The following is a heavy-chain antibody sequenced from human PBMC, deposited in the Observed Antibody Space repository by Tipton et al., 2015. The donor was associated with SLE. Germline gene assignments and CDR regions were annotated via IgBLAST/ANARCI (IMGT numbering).Heavy chain of an antibody. D-gene: IGHD3-22*01. CDR2: IYDSGKT. V-gene: IGHV4-39*01. CDR3: ARVQVRHSGYHYWFDP. J-gene: IGHJ5*02. Sequence: GLVKPSETLSLTYSVSGGSISSLSYYWGLIRQSPDKELEWLGSIYDSGKTYYNPSLRSRVTISGDTSKNEFSLKLNSVTAADTAVYHCARVQVRHSGYHYWFDPWGQGTLVTVSS. CDR1: GGSISSLSYY.